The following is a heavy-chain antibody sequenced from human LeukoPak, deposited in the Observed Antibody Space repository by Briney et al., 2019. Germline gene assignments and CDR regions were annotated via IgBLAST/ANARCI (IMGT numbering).Heavy chain of an antibody. CDR3: ARQVSCDTTTCYAGMPPDY. Sequence: TGGSLSLSCAASGFTFSRYAMSWVRQTPEKGLEWVSVISGSDGSTYYADSVRGRFTISRDDSGNTLFLQMNSLRAEDTAVYYCARQVSCDTTTCYAGMPPDYWGQGTLVTVSS. J-gene: IGHJ4*02. V-gene: IGHV3-23*01. D-gene: IGHD2-2*01. CDR1: GFTFSRYA. CDR2: ISGSDGST.